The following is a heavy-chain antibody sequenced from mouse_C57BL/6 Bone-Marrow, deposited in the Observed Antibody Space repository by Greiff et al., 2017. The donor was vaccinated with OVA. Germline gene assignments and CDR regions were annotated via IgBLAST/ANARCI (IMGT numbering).Heavy chain of an antibody. J-gene: IGHJ2*02. CDR1: GYTFTNYW. D-gene: IGHD1-1*01. V-gene: IGHV1-59*01. CDR3: AHYGSRLYLHY. Sequence: VQLQQSGAELVRPGTSVKLSCKASGYTFTNYWMHWVKQRPGQGLEWIGVIAPFDSYINYNQKFKGRATLTVDTSSSTAYMHLSSLTSEDSAVYYCAHYGSRLYLHYWGQGTSLTVSS. CDR2: IAPFDSYI.